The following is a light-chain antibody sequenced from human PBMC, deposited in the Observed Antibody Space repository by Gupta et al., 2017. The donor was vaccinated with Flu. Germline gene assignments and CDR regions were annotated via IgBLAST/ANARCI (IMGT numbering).Light chain of an antibody. Sequence: DRVTIPCRASQSISTYLNWYQQKPGKAPKLLIYAASSLQSGVPSRFSGSGSGTDFTLTISSLQPEDFATYYCQQSYSSPMYTFGQGTKLEIK. CDR2: AAS. V-gene: IGKV1-39*01. CDR3: QQSYSSPMYT. J-gene: IGKJ2*01. CDR1: QSISTY.